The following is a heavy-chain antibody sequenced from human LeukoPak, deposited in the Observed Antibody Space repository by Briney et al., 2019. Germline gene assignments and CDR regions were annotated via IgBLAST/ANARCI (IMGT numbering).Heavy chain of an antibody. CDR3: AKGMGATEYYYGMDV. D-gene: IGHD1-26*01. Sequence: GGSLRLSCAASGFTFSSYWMSWVRQAPGKGLEWVANIKQDGSEKYYVDSVKGRFTISRDNAKNSLYLQMNSLRAEDTALYYCAKGMGATEYYYGMDVWGQGTTVTVSS. J-gene: IGHJ6*02. V-gene: IGHV3-7*03. CDR1: GFTFSSYW. CDR2: IKQDGSEK.